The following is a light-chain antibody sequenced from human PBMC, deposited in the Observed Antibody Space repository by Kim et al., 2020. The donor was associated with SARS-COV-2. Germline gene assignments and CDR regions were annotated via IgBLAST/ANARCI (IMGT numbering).Light chain of an antibody. CDR3: QQYDDFPYT. CDR2: DVS. V-gene: IGKV1-33*01. CDR1: RDITKY. Sequence: ASVGDRVTITCQASRDITKYLNWYQQKSGKAPKLLIYDVSNMETGVPSRFSGTGSGTNFNLIISSLQPEDIATYYCQQYDDFPYTFGQGTKLEI. J-gene: IGKJ2*01.